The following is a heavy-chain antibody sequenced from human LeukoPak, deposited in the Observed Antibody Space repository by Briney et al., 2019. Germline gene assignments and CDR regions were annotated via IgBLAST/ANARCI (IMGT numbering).Heavy chain of an antibody. V-gene: IGHV4-31*03. CDR2: IYYSGST. J-gene: IGHJ4*02. CDR1: GRSISSGGYY. Sequence: PSETLSLTCTVSGRSISSGGYYCSWIRQHRGKGLEWIGYIYYSGSTYYNPSLKSRVTISVDTSKNQFSLKLSSVTAADTAVYYCARDRSQLILYCVRHYFDYCGQGSLVTVSS. CDR3: ARDRSQLILYCVRHYFDY. D-gene: IGHD2-15*01.